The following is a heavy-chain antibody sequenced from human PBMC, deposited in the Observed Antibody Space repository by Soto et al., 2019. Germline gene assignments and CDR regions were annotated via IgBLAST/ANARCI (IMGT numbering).Heavy chain of an antibody. D-gene: IGHD5-12*01. CDR1: GFTFTSSA. Sequence: VASVKVSCKASGFTFTSSAMQWARQARGQGLEWIGWIVVGSGNTNYAQKFQERVTITRDMSTSTAYMELSSLRSEDTAVYYCAAVKVATRPTDFDYWGQGTLVTVSS. J-gene: IGHJ4*02. V-gene: IGHV1-58*02. CDR2: IVVGSGNT. CDR3: AAVKVATRPTDFDY.